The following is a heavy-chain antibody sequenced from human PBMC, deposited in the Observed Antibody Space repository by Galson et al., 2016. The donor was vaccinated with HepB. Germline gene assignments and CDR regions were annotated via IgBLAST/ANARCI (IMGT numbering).Heavy chain of an antibody. J-gene: IGHJ4*02. CDR1: GFTFSGYG. Sequence: SLRLSCAASGFTFSGYGMHWVRQAPGKGLEWVAADSRDGRRKWYAESVEGRFTISRDNFNNMLYLQRSSLIPDDTAVYFCAKRHEYCPPVGCSVDYWGQGTLVSVSS. D-gene: IGHD2/OR15-2a*01. V-gene: IGHV3-30*18. CDR3: AKRHEYCPPVGCSVDY. CDR2: DSRDGRRK.